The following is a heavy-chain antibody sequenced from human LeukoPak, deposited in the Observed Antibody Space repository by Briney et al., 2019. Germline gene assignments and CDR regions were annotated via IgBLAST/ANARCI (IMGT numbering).Heavy chain of an antibody. CDR1: RFTFSSSA. CDR3: AKGGPQFFDY. D-gene: IGHD5-24*01. CDR2: ISDSGGST. V-gene: IGHV3-23*01. J-gene: IGHJ4*02. Sequence: GGSLRLSCAASRFTFSSSAMSWVRQAPGKGLEWVSTISDSGGSTYSTDSVKGRFTISRDNSKSTLYLQMNSLRVEDTAIYYCAKGGPQFFDYWGQGTLVTVSS.